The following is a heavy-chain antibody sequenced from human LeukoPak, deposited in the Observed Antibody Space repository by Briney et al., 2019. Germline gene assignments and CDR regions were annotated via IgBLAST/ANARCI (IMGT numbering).Heavy chain of an antibody. CDR1: GFTFSSYS. Sequence: GGSLRLSCAASGFTFSSYSMSWVRQAPGKGLEWVANIKQDGNEKYYVDSVKGRFTISRDNAKNSLYLQMNSLRAEDTAVYYCAIGNVDSDYWGQGTLVTVSS. V-gene: IGHV3-7*01. CDR2: IKQDGNEK. J-gene: IGHJ4*02. CDR3: AIGNVDSDY. D-gene: IGHD5-12*01.